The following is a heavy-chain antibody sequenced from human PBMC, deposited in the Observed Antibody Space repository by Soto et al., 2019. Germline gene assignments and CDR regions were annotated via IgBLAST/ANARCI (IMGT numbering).Heavy chain of an antibody. CDR1: GGTISGYY. CDR3: ARGQRFSDWFDP. Sequence: PSETLSLTCSVSGGTISGYYWTWIRQPAGKGLEWIGRIYSSGNTKYNPSLQSRVTMSLDTSNNQFSLRLASVTAADTAVYYCARGQRFSDWFDPWGQGTLVTVSS. V-gene: IGHV4-4*07. CDR2: IYSSGNT. J-gene: IGHJ5*02. D-gene: IGHD3-3*01.